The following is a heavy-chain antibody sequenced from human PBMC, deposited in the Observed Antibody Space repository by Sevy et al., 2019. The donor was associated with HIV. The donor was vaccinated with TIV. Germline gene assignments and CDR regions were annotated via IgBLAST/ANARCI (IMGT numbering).Heavy chain of an antibody. J-gene: IGHJ5*02. V-gene: IGHV4-30-4*01. CDR1: GGSITSPDYN. Sequence: SETLSLTCSVSGGSITSPDYNWSWVRQPPGKGLEWIGYIYYSGNTYYSPSLKSRASLSIDPSKNQFPLNLNSVTAADTAVYYCTKVAGPFGWSDPWGQGTLVTVSS. CDR2: IYYSGNT. D-gene: IGHD6-19*01. CDR3: TKVAGPFGWSDP.